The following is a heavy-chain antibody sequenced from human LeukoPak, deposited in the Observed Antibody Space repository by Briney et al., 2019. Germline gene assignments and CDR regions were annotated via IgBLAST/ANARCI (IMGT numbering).Heavy chain of an antibody. Sequence: SETLSLTCTVSGGSISSYYWSWIRQPTGKGLEWIGYIYYSGSTNYNPSLKSRVTISVDTSKNQFSLKLSSVTAADTAVYYCARPYSASYGGPQWFDPWGQGTLVTVSS. CDR3: ARPYSASYGGPQWFDP. J-gene: IGHJ5*02. CDR1: GGSISSYY. D-gene: IGHD1-26*01. CDR2: IYYSGST. V-gene: IGHV4-59*08.